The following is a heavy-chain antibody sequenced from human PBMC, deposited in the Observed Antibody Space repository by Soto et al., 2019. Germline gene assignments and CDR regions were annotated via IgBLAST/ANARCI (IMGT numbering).Heavy chain of an antibody. D-gene: IGHD3-3*01. CDR1: GGTFSSYA. CDR3: ASLTIFGVVTIDSAFDI. V-gene: IGHV1-69*04. Sequence: SVKVSCKASGGTFSSYAISWVRQAPGQGLEWMGRIIPILGIANYAQKFQGRVTITADKSTSTAYMELSSLRSEDTAVYYCASLTIFGVVTIDSAFDIWGQGTMVTVSS. J-gene: IGHJ3*02. CDR2: IIPILGIA.